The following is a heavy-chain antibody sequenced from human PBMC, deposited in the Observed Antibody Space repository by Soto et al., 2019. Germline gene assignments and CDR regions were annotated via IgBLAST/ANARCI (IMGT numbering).Heavy chain of an antibody. Sequence: QVQLVESGGGVVQPGRSLRLSCAASGFIFSSYGMHWVRQAPGKGLEWVAVIWYDGSNEFYADSVKGRFTISRDNTKKTLSLQMNSLRADDTAVYYCARALWVDIVLIQWAMSYWGQGTLVTVSS. J-gene: IGHJ4*02. CDR3: ARALWVDIVLIQWAMSY. D-gene: IGHD2-8*01. V-gene: IGHV3-33*01. CDR2: IWYDGSNE. CDR1: GFIFSSYG.